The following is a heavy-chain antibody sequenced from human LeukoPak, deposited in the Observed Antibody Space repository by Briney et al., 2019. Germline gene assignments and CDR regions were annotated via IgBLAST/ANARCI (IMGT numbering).Heavy chain of an antibody. D-gene: IGHD2-8*01. J-gene: IGHJ4*02. CDR1: GFTFSSYS. Sequence: GGSLRLSCAASGFTFSSYSMNWVRQAPGMGLEWVSYISSSSSTIYYADSVKGRFTISRDNSKNTLYLQMNSLRAEDTAVYYCAKDLWGVYAIHFDYWGQGTLVTVSS. CDR2: ISSSSSTI. V-gene: IGHV3-48*01. CDR3: AKDLWGVYAIHFDY.